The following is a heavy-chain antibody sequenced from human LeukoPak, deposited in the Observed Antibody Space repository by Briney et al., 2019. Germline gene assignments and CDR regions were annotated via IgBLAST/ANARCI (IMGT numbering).Heavy chain of an antibody. CDR3: ARERGAAAGTYFDY. D-gene: IGHD1-1*01. J-gene: IGHJ4*02. Sequence: SETLSLTCTVSGGSISSYYWSWIRQPPGKGLEWIGYIYYSGSTNYNPSLKSRVTISVDTSKNQFSLKLSSVTAADTAVYYCARERGAAAGTYFDYWGQGILVTVSS. CDR2: IYYSGST. CDR1: GGSISSYY. V-gene: IGHV4-59*01.